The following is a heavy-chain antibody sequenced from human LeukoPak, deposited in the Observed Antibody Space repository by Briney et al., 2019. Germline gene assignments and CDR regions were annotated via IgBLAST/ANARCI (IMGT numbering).Heavy chain of an antibody. J-gene: IGHJ3*02. CDR1: GFTFSSYA. D-gene: IGHD5-18*01. Sequence: PGGSLRLSCAASGFTFSSYAMSWVRQAPGKGLEWVSAISGSGGSTYYADSVKGRFTISRDNSKNTLYLQMNSLRAEDTAVYYCAKIPVGGYSYGPKGDAFDIWGQGTMVTVSS. CDR3: AKIPVGGYSYGPKGDAFDI. CDR2: ISGSGGST. V-gene: IGHV3-23*01.